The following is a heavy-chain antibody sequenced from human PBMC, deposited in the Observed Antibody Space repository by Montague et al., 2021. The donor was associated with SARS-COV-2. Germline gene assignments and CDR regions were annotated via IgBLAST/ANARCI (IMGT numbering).Heavy chain of an antibody. CDR2: INHRGTT. J-gene: IGHJ6*02. V-gene: IGHV4-34*01. CDR3: ARISRGSSGWGWDNYNGMDV. D-gene: IGHD6-19*01. CDR1: GGSFSVSGYY. Sequence: SETLSLTCAVYGGSFSVSGYYWSWIRQPQGKGLEWIGKINHRGTTTYNPSLNSRVTMSVDTSKNQFSLNLSSVSAADTAVYYCARISRGSSGWGWDNYNGMDVWGQGTTVIVSS.